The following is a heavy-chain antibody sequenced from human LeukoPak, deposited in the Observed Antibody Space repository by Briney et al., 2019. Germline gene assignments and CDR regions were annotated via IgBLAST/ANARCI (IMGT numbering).Heavy chain of an antibody. J-gene: IGHJ4*02. CDR3: ARAIYDFWSGYYSDY. CDR2: INHSGST. CDR1: GGSISSYY. D-gene: IGHD3-3*01. V-gene: IGHV4-34*01. Sequence: SETLSLTCTVSGGSISSYYWSWIRQPPGKGLEWIGEINHSGSTYYNPSLKSRVTISVDTSKNQYSLNLTSVTAADTAVYYCARAIYDFWSGYYSDYWGQGTLVTVSS.